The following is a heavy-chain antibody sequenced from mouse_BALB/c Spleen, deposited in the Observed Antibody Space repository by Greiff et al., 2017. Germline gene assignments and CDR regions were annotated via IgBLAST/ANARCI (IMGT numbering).Heavy chain of an antibody. D-gene: IGHD2-1*01. CDR2: IDPANGNT. Sequence: VQLQQSGAELVKPGASVKLSCTASGFNIKDTYMHWVKQRPEQGLEWIGRIDPANGNTKYDPKFQGKATITADTSSNTAYLQLSSLTSEDTAVYYCARNGNYFGYFDYWGQGTTLTVSS. CDR3: ARNGNYFGYFDY. V-gene: IGHV14-3*02. CDR1: GFNIKDTY. J-gene: IGHJ2*01.